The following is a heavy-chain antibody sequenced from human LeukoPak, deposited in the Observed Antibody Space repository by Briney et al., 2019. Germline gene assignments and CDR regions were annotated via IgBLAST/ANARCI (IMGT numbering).Heavy chain of an antibody. D-gene: IGHD3-10*01. V-gene: IGHV4-61*05. J-gene: IGHJ4*02. CDR3: ARHPPLYYYGSGSPNALFDY. CDR1: GASISSSTYY. Sequence: SETLSLTCTVSGASISSSTYYWSWIRQPPGKGLEWIGYIYYSGSTNYNPSLKSRVTISVDTSKNQFSLKLSSVTAADTAVYYCARHPPLYYYGSGSPNALFDYWGQGTLVTVSS. CDR2: IYYSGST.